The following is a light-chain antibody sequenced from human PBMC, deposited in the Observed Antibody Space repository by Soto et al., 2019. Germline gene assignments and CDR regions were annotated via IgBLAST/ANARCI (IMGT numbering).Light chain of an antibody. Sequence: EIVMTQSPATLSVSPGERATLSCRASQSVSSNLAWYQQKPGQAPRLLIYDASNRATGIPDRFSGSGSGTDFTLTISRLEPEDFAVYYCQQYGSSGTVGQGTKVDIK. J-gene: IGKJ1*01. CDR1: QSVSSN. CDR2: DAS. V-gene: IGKV3-20*01. CDR3: QQYGSSGT.